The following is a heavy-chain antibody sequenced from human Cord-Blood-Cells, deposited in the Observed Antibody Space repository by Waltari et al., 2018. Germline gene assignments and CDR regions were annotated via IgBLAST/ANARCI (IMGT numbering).Heavy chain of an antibody. CDR3: ARVGRWLQLRAFDI. CDR2: IIPILGTA. J-gene: IGHJ3*02. CDR1: GGTFSSYA. Sequence: QVQLVQSGAEVKKPGSSVKVSCKASGGTFSSYAISWVRQAPGQGLEWMGGIIPILGTANYAQKCQGRVTITADKSTSTAYMELSSLRSEDTAVYYCARVGRWLQLRAFDIWGQGTMVTVSS. V-gene: IGHV1-69*06. D-gene: IGHD5-12*01.